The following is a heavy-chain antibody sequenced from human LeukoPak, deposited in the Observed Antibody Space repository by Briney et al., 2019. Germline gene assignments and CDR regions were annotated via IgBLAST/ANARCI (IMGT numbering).Heavy chain of an antibody. CDR2: ISGGGDT. CDR1: GFTVSSSY. D-gene: IGHD3-10*01. CDR3: ASEVWFGEPH. J-gene: IGHJ4*02. Sequence: PGGSLRLSCAASGFTVSSSYMSWVRQAPGKGLEWVSLISGGGDTHYADSVKGRFTISRDNSKNTVYLQMDSLRAEDTAVYYCASEVWFGEPHWGQGTLVTVSS. V-gene: IGHV3-66*01.